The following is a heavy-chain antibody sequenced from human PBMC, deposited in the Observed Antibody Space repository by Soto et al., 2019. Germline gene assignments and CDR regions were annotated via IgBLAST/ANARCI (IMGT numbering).Heavy chain of an antibody. CDR2: INHRGGT. CDR3: ARTPVCCWYPS. Sequence: QVQLQQWGAGLLKPSETLSLSCAVYGGSFSAYYWSWIRQPPGKGLEWIVEINHRGGTSYNPSLKSRVTMSEDKSKKQFSLNLRSVTAADTAVYYCARTPVCCWYPSWGQGTLVTVSS. CDR1: GGSFSAYY. J-gene: IGHJ5*02. V-gene: IGHV4-34*02. D-gene: IGHD6-13*01.